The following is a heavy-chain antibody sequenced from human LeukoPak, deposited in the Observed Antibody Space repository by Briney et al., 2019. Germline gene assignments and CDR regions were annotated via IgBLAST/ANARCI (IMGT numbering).Heavy chain of an antibody. CDR2: INDSGRI. CDR3: ARRWNYGRNYYIDV. V-gene: IGHV4-34*01. J-gene: IGHJ6*03. Sequence: SETLSLTCAVYGGSFSNYYWSWIRQPPGKGLEWIGEINDSGRINYNPSLMSRVTVSVDTSKNQFSLRLTSVTATDTAVFYCARRWNYGRNYYIDVWGNGATVSVSS. D-gene: IGHD1-7*01. CDR1: GGSFSNYY.